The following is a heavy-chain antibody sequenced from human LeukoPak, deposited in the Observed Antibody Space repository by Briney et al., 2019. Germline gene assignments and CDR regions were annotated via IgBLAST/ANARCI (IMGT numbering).Heavy chain of an antibody. CDR2: IWYDGSNK. V-gene: IGHV3-33*01. CDR1: GFTFSSNG. J-gene: IGHJ4*02. D-gene: IGHD3-22*01. CDR3: ARDPRSRYYYDSSGYLGY. Sequence: PGGSLRLSCAASGFTFSSNGMHWVRQAPGKGLEWVAVIWYDGSNKYYADSVKGRFTISRDNSKNTLYLQMNSLRAEDTAVYYCARDPRSRYYYDSSGYLGYWGQGTLVTVSS.